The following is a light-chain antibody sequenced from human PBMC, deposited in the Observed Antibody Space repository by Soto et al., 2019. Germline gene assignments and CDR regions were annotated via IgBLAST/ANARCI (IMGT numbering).Light chain of an antibody. CDR2: YDS. J-gene: IGLJ2*01. CDR1: KIGSKS. Sequence: SYELTQPPSVSVAPGKTARITCGGNKIGSKSVHWYQQKPGQAPVLVIYYDSDRPSGIPERFSGSNSGNTATLTISRVEAGDEADYDCQVWDSSSDHVVFGGGTKLTVL. CDR3: QVWDSSSDHVV. V-gene: IGLV3-21*04.